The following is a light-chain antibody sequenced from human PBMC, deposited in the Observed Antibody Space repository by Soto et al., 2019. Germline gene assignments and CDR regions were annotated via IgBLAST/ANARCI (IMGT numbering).Light chain of an antibody. J-gene: IGLJ1*01. V-gene: IGLV2-14*01. CDR2: EVS. CDR1: SSDVGVSRS. Sequence: QSVLTQPRSVSGSPGQSVTISCTGTSSDVGVSRSVSWYQQHPGKAPKLIIYEVSNRPSGVSTRFSGSKSGNAASLTISGLQAEDEADYYCNSYTSSSTYVFGTGTKVTVL. CDR3: NSYTSSSTYV.